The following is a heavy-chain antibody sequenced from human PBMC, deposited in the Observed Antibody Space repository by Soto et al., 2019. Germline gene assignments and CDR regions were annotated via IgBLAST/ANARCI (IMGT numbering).Heavy chain of an antibody. Sequence: EVQLVESGGGLVQPGGSLRLSCAASGFTFSSYSMNWVRQAPGQGLEWVSYISSSRSTIYYADSVKGRFTITRDNAENSVYLQMNSLRAEDTAVYYCARDHYGDYIFDYWGQGTLVTVSS. V-gene: IGHV3-48*01. J-gene: IGHJ4*02. D-gene: IGHD4-17*01. CDR1: GFTFSSYS. CDR3: ARDHYGDYIFDY. CDR2: ISSSRSTI.